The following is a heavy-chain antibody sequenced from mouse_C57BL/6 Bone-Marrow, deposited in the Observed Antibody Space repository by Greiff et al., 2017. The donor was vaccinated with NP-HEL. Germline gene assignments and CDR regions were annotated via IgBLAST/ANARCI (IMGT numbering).Heavy chain of an antibody. J-gene: IGHJ1*03. V-gene: IGHV1-47*01. CDR2: FHPYNDDT. CDR3: AKTDEYDDDWYFDV. CDR1: GYTFTTYP. D-gene: IGHD2-4*01. Sequence: VKLQESGAELVKPGASVKMSCKASGYTFTTYPIEWMKQNHGKSLEWIGNFHPYNDDTKYNEKFKGKATLTVEKSSSTVYLELSRLTSDDSAVYYCAKTDEYDDDWYFDVWGTGTTVTVSS.